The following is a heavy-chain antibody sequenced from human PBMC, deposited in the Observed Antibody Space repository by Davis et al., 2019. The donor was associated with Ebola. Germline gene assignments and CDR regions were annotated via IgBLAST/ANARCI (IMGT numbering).Heavy chain of an antibody. V-gene: IGHV3-11*04. D-gene: IGHD6-13*01. CDR3: ARERAAAYFDY. Sequence: GESLKISCAASGFTFSDDYMSWIRQAPGKGLEWVSCISGSGDAIYYADSVKGRFTISRDNAKNSLYLQMNSLRAEDTAVYYCARERAAAYFDYWGQGTLVTVSS. CDR2: ISGSGDAI. CDR1: GFTFSDDY. J-gene: IGHJ4*02.